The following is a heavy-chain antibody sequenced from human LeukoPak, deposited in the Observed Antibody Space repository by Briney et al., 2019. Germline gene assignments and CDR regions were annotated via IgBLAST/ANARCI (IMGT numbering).Heavy chain of an antibody. D-gene: IGHD3-10*01. Sequence: PSETLSLTCTVSGGSVSSGSYYWSWIRQPPGKGLEWIGYIYYSGSTNYNPSLKSRVTISVDTSKNQFSLKLSSVTAADTAVYYCARALMVQGVIGYWFDPWGQGTLVTVSS. J-gene: IGHJ5*02. CDR3: ARALMVQGVIGYWFDP. V-gene: IGHV4-61*01. CDR2: IYYSGST. CDR1: GGSVSSGSYY.